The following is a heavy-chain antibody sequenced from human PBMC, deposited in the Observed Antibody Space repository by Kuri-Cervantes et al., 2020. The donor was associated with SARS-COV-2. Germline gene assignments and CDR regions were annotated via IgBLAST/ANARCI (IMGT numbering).Heavy chain of an antibody. Sequence: GESLKISCAASGFTFSTYSMTWVRQAPGKGLEWVSSISSSSSQRYYVDSVKGRFTISRDNAKNSLYLQMNSLRAEDTAVYYCARQRDTAMDTASPFDYWGQGTLVTVSS. CDR2: ISSSSSQR. CDR3: ARQRDTAMDTASPFDY. V-gene: IGHV3-21*01. J-gene: IGHJ4*02. D-gene: IGHD5-18*01. CDR1: GFTFSTYS.